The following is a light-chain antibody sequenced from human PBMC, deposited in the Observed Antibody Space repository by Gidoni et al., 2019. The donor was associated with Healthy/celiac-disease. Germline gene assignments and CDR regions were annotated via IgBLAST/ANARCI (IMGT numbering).Light chain of an antibody. J-gene: IGKJ2*01. CDR1: QSVSSSC. Sequence: EIVLTQSPGTLSLSPGERATLSCRASQSVSSSCLAWYQQKPGQAPRLLIYGASSRATGTPDRFSGSGSGTDFTLTISRLEPEDFAVYYCQQYGSSPYTFGQGTKLEIK. CDR3: QQYGSSPYT. V-gene: IGKV3-20*01. CDR2: GAS.